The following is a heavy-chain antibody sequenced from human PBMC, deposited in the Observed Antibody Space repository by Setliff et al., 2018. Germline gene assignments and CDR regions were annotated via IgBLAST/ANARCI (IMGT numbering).Heavy chain of an antibody. D-gene: IGHD6-13*01. CDR2: INTGGGSS. V-gene: IGHV1-46*01. CDR1: GYSFTSHY. Sequence: GASVKVSCKAPGYSFTSHYMHWVRQAPGQGLEWMGIINTGGGSSSSTQKFLGRVTMTRDTSTSTVYMEFSSLKSDDTAVYYCARGGVAAAGRKGVFEYWGQGTLVTVSS. CDR3: ARGGVAAAGRKGVFEY. J-gene: IGHJ4*02.